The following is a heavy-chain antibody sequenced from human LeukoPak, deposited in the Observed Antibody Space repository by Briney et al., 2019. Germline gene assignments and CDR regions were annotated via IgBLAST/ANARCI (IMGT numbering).Heavy chain of an antibody. Sequence: GETLKISCQGFGYSFTSYWVAWVRQVPGKGLEWMGIIYPGGSEVRYSPTFEGQVTISADTSNTTAYLQWSSLKASDTAMYYCARSIEARPPYYMDVWGKGTTVTVSS. J-gene: IGHJ6*03. V-gene: IGHV5-51*01. CDR1: GYSFTSYW. CDR3: ARSIEARPPYYMDV. D-gene: IGHD6-6*01. CDR2: IYPGGSEV.